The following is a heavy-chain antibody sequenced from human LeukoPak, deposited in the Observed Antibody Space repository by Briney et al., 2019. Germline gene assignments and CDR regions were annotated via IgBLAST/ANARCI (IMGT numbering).Heavy chain of an antibody. V-gene: IGHV3-21*01. Sequence: PGGSLRLSCAASGFNFSNYSMGWVRQAPGKGLEWVSSISSTTTYLYYADSVKGRFTISRDNAKNSLFLQMNSLRAEDTAVYYCARPQGGRQLWLHFDYWGQGTLVTVSS. D-gene: IGHD5-18*01. J-gene: IGHJ4*02. CDR1: GFNFSNYS. CDR2: ISSTTTYL. CDR3: ARPQGGRQLWLHFDY.